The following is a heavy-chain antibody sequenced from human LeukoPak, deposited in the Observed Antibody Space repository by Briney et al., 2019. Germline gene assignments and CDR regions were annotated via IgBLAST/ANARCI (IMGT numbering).Heavy chain of an antibody. CDR1: GYTFTSYG. J-gene: IGHJ4*02. CDR2: ISAYNGNT. CDR3: ASNPPNTGDFYY. V-gene: IGHV1-18*01. Sequence: ASVAVSCKASGYTFTSYGISWVRQAPGQGLEWMGWISAYNGNTNYAQKLQGRVTMTTDTSTSTAYMELRSLRSDDTAVYYCASNPPNTGDFYYWGLGSLVTVSS. D-gene: IGHD1-1*01.